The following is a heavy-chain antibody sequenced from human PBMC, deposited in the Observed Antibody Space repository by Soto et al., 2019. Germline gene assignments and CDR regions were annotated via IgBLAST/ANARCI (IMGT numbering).Heavy chain of an antibody. J-gene: IGHJ6*02. CDR3: ATWLRMAGIGNYYYGMDV. Sequence: QVQLVQSGAEVKKPGSSMKVSCKASGGTFSDFAFSWVRQAPGQGPEWMGGIMPIFGRPDYPQKFRDRVTITAXETTXTXFVELRSLTSEDTAVYYCATWLRMAGIGNYYYGMDVWGQGTTVTVSS. D-gene: IGHD6-19*01. CDR1: GGTFSDFA. CDR2: IMPIFGRP. V-gene: IGHV1-69*12.